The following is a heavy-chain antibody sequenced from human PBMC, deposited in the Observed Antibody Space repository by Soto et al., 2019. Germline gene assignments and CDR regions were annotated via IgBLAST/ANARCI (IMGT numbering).Heavy chain of an antibody. CDR2: ISYDGSNK. D-gene: IGHD5-12*01. CDR3: AKDPTFDIVATYFDY. V-gene: IGHV3-30*18. CDR1: GFTFSSYG. J-gene: IGHJ4*02. Sequence: SLRLSCAASGFTFSSYGMHLVRQARGKGLEWVAVISYDGSNKYYADSVKGRFTISRDNSKNTLYLQMNSLRAEDTAVYYCAKDPTFDIVATYFDYWGQGTLVTVSS.